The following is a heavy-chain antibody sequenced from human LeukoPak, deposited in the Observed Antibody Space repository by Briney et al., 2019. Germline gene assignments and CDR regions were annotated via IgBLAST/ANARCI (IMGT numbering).Heavy chain of an antibody. J-gene: IGHJ3*02. V-gene: IGHV4-34*01. D-gene: IGHD5-24*01. Sequence: SETLSLTCAVYGGSFSDYYWSWIRQPPGKGLEWIGEINHSGSTNYNPSLKSRVTISVDTSKNQFSLKLSSVTAADTAVYYCAREGRDGYNFSAFDIWGQGTMVTVSS. CDR1: GGSFSDYY. CDR3: AREGRDGYNFSAFDI. CDR2: INHSGST.